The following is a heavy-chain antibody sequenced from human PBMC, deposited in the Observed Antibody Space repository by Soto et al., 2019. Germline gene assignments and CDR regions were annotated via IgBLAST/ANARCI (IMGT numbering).Heavy chain of an antibody. CDR1: GGTFSSYA. D-gene: IGHD2-21*02. Sequence: QVQLVQSGAEVKKPGSSVKVSCKASGGTFSSYAISWVRQAPGQGLEWMGGIIPIFGTANYAQKFKGRVTITADESTSTAYMELSSLRSEDTAVYYCASPYCGGDCYEDYYGMDVWGQGTTVTVSS. J-gene: IGHJ6*02. CDR2: IIPIFGTA. V-gene: IGHV1-69*01. CDR3: ASPYCGGDCYEDYYGMDV.